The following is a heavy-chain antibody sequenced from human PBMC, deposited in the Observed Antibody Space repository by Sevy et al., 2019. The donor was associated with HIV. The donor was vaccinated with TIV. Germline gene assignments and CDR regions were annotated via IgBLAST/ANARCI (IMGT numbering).Heavy chain of an antibody. CDR1: GYTFTSYG. Sequence: ASVKVSCTASGYTFTSYGISWVRQAPGQGLEWMGWISAYNGNTNYAQKLQGRVTLTTDTSTSTAYMDLRSLRSDDTAVYYCARGYYDFWSGYYRRDAFDIWGQGTMVTVSS. CDR2: ISAYNGNT. CDR3: ARGYYDFWSGYYRRDAFDI. V-gene: IGHV1-18*01. J-gene: IGHJ3*02. D-gene: IGHD3-3*01.